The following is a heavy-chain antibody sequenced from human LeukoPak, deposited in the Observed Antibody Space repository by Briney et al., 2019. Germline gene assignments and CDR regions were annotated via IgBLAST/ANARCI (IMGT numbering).Heavy chain of an antibody. Sequence: PGGSLRLSCAASGFIFSSYWMSWVRQAPGKGLEWVANIKYDETEIHYLDSVRGRFTISRDNAKNLQYLQMNNLRVEDTAVYYCARCTTGRTFGSLREIKKSREIDYWGQGTLVTVSS. CDR3: ARCTTGRTFGSLREIKKSREIDY. CDR2: IKYDETEI. CDR1: GFIFSSYW. J-gene: IGHJ4*02. V-gene: IGHV3-7*01. D-gene: IGHD1-1*01.